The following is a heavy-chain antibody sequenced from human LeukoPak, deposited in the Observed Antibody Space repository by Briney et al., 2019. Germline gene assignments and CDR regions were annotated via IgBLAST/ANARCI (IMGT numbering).Heavy chain of an antibody. D-gene: IGHD3-10*01. V-gene: IGHV6-1*01. Sequence: QTLSLTCAISGHSVSSNSAAWNWIRQSPSRGLEWLGRTYYRSKWYNDYAVSVKSRITINPDTSKNQFSLQLNSVTPEDTAVYYCARDREYYYGSGRSHYGMDVWGQGTTVTVSS. CDR1: GHSVSSNSAA. CDR3: ARDREYYYGSGRSHYGMDV. J-gene: IGHJ6*02. CDR2: TYYRSKWYN.